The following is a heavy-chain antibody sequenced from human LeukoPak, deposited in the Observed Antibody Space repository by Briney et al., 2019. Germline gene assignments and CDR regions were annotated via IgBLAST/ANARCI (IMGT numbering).Heavy chain of an antibody. D-gene: IGHD3-10*01. J-gene: IGHJ3*01. CDR2: IKQDGSEK. CDR1: GFTFSSYW. Sequence: PGGSLRLSCAASGFTFSSYWMSWVRQAPGKGLEWVANIKQDGSEKYYVDSVKGRFTISRDNAKNSLYLQMNSLRAEDTAVYFCAKDLNGGVTMDRGGVLGDVFDFWGQGTMVTVSS. V-gene: IGHV3-7*03. CDR3: AKDLNGGVTMDRGGVLGDVFDF.